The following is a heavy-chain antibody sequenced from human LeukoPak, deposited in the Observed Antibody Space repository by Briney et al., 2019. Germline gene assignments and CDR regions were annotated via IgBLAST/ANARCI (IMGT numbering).Heavy chain of an antibody. J-gene: IGHJ4*02. V-gene: IGHV3-72*01. D-gene: IGHD6-13*01. CDR2: TRNKANSYTT. Sequence: PGGSLRLSCAASGFTFSDHYMDWVRQAPGKGLEWVGRTRNKANSYTTEYAASVKGRFTISRDDSKNSLYLQMNSLKTEDTAVYYCARVGPPGAAAEVRGFDYWGQGTLVTVSS. CDR1: GFTFSDHY. CDR3: ARVGPPGAAAEVRGFDY.